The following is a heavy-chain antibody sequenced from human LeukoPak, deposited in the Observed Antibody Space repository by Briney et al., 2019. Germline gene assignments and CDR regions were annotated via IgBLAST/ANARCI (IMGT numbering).Heavy chain of an antibody. Sequence: PGGSLRLSCAASGFTFSSYWMHWVRQAPGKGLVWVSRINSDGSSTSYADSVKGRFTISRDNAKNTLYLQMNSLRAEDTAVYYCAREDSSGWYGVVDYWGQGTLVTVSS. J-gene: IGHJ4*02. CDR1: GFTFSSYW. D-gene: IGHD6-19*01. V-gene: IGHV3-74*01. CDR2: INSDGSST. CDR3: AREDSSGWYGVVDY.